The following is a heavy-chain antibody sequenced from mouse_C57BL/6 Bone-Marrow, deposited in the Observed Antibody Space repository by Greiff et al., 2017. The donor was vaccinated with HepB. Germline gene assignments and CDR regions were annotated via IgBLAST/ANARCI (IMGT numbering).Heavy chain of an antibody. CDR1: GYTFTSYG. D-gene: IGHD2-5*01. CDR2: IYPRSGNT. Sequence: VKLQESGAELARPGASVKLSCKASGYTFTSYGISWVKQRTGKGLEWIGEIYPRSGNTYYNEKFKGKATLTADKSSSTAYMELRSLTSEDSAVYFCADSKSYWYFDVWGTGTTVTVSS. J-gene: IGHJ1*03. V-gene: IGHV1-81*01. CDR3: ADSKSYWYFDV.